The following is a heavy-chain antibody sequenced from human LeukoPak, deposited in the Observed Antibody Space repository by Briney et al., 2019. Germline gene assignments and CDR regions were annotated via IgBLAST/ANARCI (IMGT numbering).Heavy chain of an antibody. CDR3: ARDHYDSSGYYHDY. V-gene: IGHV3-53*01. CDR1: GFTVSSNY. Sequence: GGSLRLSCAASGFTVSSNYMSWVRQAPGKGLEWVSVIYSGGSTYYADSVKGRFTISRDNSKNTLYLQMNSLRAEDTAVYYCARDHYDSSGYYHDYWGQGTLVTDSS. J-gene: IGHJ4*02. CDR2: IYSGGST. D-gene: IGHD3-22*01.